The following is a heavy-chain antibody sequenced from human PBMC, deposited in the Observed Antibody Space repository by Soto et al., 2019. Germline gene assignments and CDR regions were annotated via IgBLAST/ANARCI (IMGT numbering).Heavy chain of an antibody. Sequence: GGSLRLSCASSGFTFIIAAIHWVRQASGKGLEWVGLIRNKANGYATAYAASVRGRITVSRDDSKNMAFLEINSLKSEDTAVYHCARQGVALELDLWGQGTLVTVSS. CDR2: IRNKANGYAT. CDR1: GFTFIIAA. V-gene: IGHV3-73*01. J-gene: IGHJ5*02. D-gene: IGHD1-7*01. CDR3: ARQGVALELDL.